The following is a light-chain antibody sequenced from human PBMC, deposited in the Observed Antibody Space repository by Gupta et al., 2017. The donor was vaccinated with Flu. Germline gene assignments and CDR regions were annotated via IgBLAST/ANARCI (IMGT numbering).Light chain of an antibody. CDR3: QVWYDNNDHYV. J-gene: IGLJ1*01. CDR1: GVGSKS. V-gene: IGLV3-21*02. CDR2: DDS. Sequence: GQTATFTCGGSGVGSKSVHWYLHKPGQAPVLVVHDDSVRPSGIPGRFSGSNSESTATLTITSVEAGDEADYYCQVWYDNNDHYVFGTGTRVTVL.